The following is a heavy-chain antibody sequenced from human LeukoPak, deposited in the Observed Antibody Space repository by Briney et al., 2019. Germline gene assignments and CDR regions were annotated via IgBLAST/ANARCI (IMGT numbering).Heavy chain of an antibody. CDR2: IKSKTHGGTT. D-gene: IGHD3/OR15-3a*01. CDR1: GFIFSKAW. J-gene: IGHJ4*02. CDR3: STSTEPGLDY. Sequence: GGSLRLSCAASGFIFSKAWMSWVRQAPGKGLEWGGRIKSKTHGGTTDYAAPVKGRFTISRDDSKNTLNLQMNSLKTEDTAVYYCSTSTEPGLDYWGQGNLVTVSS. V-gene: IGHV3-15*01.